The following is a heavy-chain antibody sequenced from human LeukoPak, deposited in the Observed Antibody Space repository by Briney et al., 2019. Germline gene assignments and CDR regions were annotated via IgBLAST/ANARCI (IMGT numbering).Heavy chain of an antibody. V-gene: IGHV3-30-3*01. D-gene: IGHD6-6*01. CDR3: ARDPPARYSSSFDY. J-gene: IGHJ4*02. Sequence: GRSLRLSCAASGFTFSSYAMHWVRQAPGKGLEWVAVISYDGSNKYYADSVKGRFTISRDNSKNTLYLQMNSLRAEDTAVYYCARDPPARYSSSFDYWGQGTLVTVSS. CDR1: GFTFSSYA. CDR2: ISYDGSNK.